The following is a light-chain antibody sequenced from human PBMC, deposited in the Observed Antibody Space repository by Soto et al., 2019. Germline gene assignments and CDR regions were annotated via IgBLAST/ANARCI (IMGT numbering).Light chain of an antibody. J-gene: IGLJ1*01. CDR3: CSYAGSITSYYV. Sequence: QSALTKPASVSGSPGQSITISCTGTSSDVGSYNLVSWYQQHPGKAPKLMIYEVSKRPSGVSNRFSGSKSGNTASLTISGLQAEDEADYYCCSYAGSITSYYVFGIGTKVTVL. V-gene: IGLV2-23*02. CDR2: EVS. CDR1: SSDVGSYNL.